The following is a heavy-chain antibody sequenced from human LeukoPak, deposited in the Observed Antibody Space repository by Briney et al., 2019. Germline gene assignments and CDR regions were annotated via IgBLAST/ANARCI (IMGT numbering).Heavy chain of an antibody. J-gene: IGHJ4*02. Sequence: PGGSLRLSCAASGFTFSSYSMNWVRQAPGKGLEWISYITSSSSSMCYADSVKGRFTISGDNAKNSLYLQMNSLRAEDTAVYYCARVSGSYGDSAYWGQGTLVTVSS. V-gene: IGHV3-48*04. CDR1: GFTFSSYS. CDR3: ARVSGSYGDSAY. CDR2: ITSSSSSM. D-gene: IGHD1-26*01.